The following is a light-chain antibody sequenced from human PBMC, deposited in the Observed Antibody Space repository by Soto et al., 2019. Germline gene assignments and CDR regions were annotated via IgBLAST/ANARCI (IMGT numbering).Light chain of an antibody. CDR3: QQRDSNPYT. V-gene: IGKV1-39*01. J-gene: IGKJ2*01. CDR1: QSISSY. Sequence: DIQMTQSPSSLSASVGDRVTITCRASQSISSYLNWYQQKPGKAPKLLIYAASNLQSGVPSRFSGSGSATDFTLTISSLQPEDFATYCCQQRDSNPYTFGQGTKVEIK. CDR2: AAS.